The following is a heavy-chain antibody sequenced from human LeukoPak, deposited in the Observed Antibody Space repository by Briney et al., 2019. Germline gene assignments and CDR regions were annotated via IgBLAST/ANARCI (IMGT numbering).Heavy chain of an antibody. CDR1: GFTFSSYS. D-gene: IGHD3-10*01. Sequence: GGTLRLSCAASGFTFSSYSMNWVRQAPGKGLEWVSSISSSSSYIYYADSVKSRFTISRDNAKNTLYLQMKSLITEDTAVFYCASGKGGSGGLYTLHDYWGQGTLVTVSS. J-gene: IGHJ4*02. CDR3: ASGKGGSGGLYTLHDY. CDR2: ISSSSSYI. V-gene: IGHV3-21*01.